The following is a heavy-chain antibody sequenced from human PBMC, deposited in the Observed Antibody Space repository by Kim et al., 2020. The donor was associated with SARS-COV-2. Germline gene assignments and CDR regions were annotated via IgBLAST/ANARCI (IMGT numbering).Heavy chain of an antibody. J-gene: IGHJ4*02. CDR1: GFTFSSYE. Sequence: GGSRLSCAASGFTFSSYEMNWVRQAPGKGLEWVSYIIGSGTTIYYADSVRGRFTISRDNDKNSLYLQMNSLRAEDTAVYYCARGPNYSPFDYWGQGTLVT. D-gene: IGHD4-4*01. V-gene: IGHV3-48*03. CDR3: ARGPNYSPFDY. CDR2: IIGSGTTI.